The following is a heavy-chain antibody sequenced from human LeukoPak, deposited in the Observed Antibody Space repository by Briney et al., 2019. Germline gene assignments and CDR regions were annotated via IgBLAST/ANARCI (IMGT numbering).Heavy chain of an antibody. CDR2: ISWSSGRI. V-gene: IGHV3-9*01. CDR1: GFTFDDYA. J-gene: IGHJ3*02. D-gene: IGHD3-10*01. Sequence: GGSLRLSCAASGFTFDDYAMHWVRQAPGKGLEWVSGISWSSGRIGYADSVKGRFTISRDTAKNSLYLQMNSLRAEDTALYYCVKDLWFGELSWGAFDIWGQGTMVTVSS. CDR3: VKDLWFGELSWGAFDI.